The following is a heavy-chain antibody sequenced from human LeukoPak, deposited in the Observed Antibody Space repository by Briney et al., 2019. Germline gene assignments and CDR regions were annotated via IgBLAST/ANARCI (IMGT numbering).Heavy chain of an antibody. Sequence: ASVKVSCKASGYTFTSYDINWVRQATGQGLEWMGWMNPNSGNTGYAQKCQGRVTMTRNTSISTAYMELSSLRSEDTAVYYCARSGPYCSSTSCYRDIDYWGQGTLVTVSS. CDR2: MNPNSGNT. J-gene: IGHJ4*02. D-gene: IGHD2-2*01. CDR1: GYTFTSYD. CDR3: ARSGPYCSSTSCYRDIDY. V-gene: IGHV1-8*01.